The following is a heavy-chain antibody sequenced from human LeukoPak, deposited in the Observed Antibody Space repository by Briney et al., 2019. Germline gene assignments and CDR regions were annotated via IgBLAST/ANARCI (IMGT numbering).Heavy chain of an antibody. CDR2: INPSGGST. CDR1: GYTFTSYY. CDR3: ARVGVVPPYYFDY. V-gene: IGHV1-46*01. J-gene: IGHJ4*02. Sequence: ASVKVSCKASGYTFTSYYMHWVRQAPGQGLEWMGIINPSGGSTSYAQKFQGRVTISVDTSKNQFSLKLSSVTAADTAVYYCARVGVVPPYYFDYWGQGTLVTVSS. D-gene: IGHD2-2*01.